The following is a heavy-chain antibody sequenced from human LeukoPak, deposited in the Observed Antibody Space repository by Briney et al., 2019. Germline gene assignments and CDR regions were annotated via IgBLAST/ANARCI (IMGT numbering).Heavy chain of an antibody. CDR2: IYYSGST. CDR1: GGSISSYY. CDR3: ARGQGYSSGWYGNNWFDP. J-gene: IGHJ5*02. D-gene: IGHD6-19*01. V-gene: IGHV4-59*01. Sequence: SETLSLTCTVSGGSISSYYWSWIRQPPGKGLEWIGYIYYSGSTNYNPSLKSRVTISVDTSKNQFSLKLSSVTAADTAVYYCARGQGYSSGWYGNNWFDPWGQGTLVTVSS.